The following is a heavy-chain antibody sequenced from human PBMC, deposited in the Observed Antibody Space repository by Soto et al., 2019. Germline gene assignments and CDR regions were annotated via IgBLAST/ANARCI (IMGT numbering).Heavy chain of an antibody. J-gene: IGHJ6*02. CDR1: GYSFTSYW. CDR2: IYPGDSDT. CDR3: ARTAAAGKYSYGMEY. V-gene: IGHV5-51*01. D-gene: IGHD6-13*01. Sequence: GESLKISCKGSGYSFTSYWIGWVRQMPGKGLELMGIIYPGDSDTRYSPSFQGQVTISADKSISTAYLQWSSLKASDTAMYYCARTAAAGKYSYGMEYWGQGTMVTVSS.